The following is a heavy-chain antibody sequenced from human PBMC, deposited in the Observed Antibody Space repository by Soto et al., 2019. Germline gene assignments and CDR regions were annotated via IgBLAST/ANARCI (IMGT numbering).Heavy chain of an antibody. CDR2: IIPIFSKT. Sequence: QVQLVQSGAEVKEPGTSVKVSCKASGGAFTTSSFVWVRQGPGQGLEWMGGIIPIFSKTNVAQKFQARVTFTADESTRTAYMQLTSLTSEDTAIYYCARVVVRSTGVDSWGQGILVTVSS. J-gene: IGHJ4*02. D-gene: IGHD7-27*01. V-gene: IGHV1-69*01. CDR3: ARVVVRSTGVDS. CDR1: GGAFTTSS.